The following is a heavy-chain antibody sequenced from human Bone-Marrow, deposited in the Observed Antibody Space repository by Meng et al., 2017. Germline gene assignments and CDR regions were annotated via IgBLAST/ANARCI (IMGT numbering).Heavy chain of an antibody. J-gene: IGHJ6*02. CDR3: ARDWGGYDILTGYYYYGMDV. V-gene: IGHV3-21*01. Sequence: ETLSLTCTVSGGSISSSSYYWGWIRQPPGKGLEWVSSISSSSSYIYYADSVKGRFTISRDNAKNSLYLQMNSLRAEDTAVYYCARDWGGYDILTGYYYYGMDVWGQGTTVTVSS. CDR1: GGSISSSS. CDR2: ISSSSSYI. D-gene: IGHD3-9*01.